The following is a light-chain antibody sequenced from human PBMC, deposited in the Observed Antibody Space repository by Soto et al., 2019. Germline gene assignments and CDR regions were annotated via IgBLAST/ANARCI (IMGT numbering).Light chain of an antibody. V-gene: IGKV3-15*01. CDR3: QQCRNWSVT. CDR1: QNVYNN. Sequence: EIVMTQSPATLSVSPGEGATLSCKASQNVYNNLAWYQQRPSQPPRLLIYDASTRATGISARFSGSGYGTEFTLTISSLQSEDFAVYFCQQCRNWSVTFGGGTKVDIK. CDR2: DAS. J-gene: IGKJ4*01.